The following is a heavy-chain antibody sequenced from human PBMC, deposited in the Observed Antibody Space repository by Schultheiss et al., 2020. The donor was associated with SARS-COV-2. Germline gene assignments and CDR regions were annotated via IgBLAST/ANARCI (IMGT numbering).Heavy chain of an antibody. V-gene: IGHV4-61*02. D-gene: IGHD1-1*01. CDR3: ARGANCDDAFHI. J-gene: IGHJ3*02. CDR1: GGSVSSGSYY. CDR2: IYISGTT. Sequence: SETLSLTCTVSGGSVSSGSYYWSWIRQPAGKGLEWIGRIYISGTTNYNPSLKSRITISVDTSKNLFSLRLGSVTAADTAMCYCARGANCDDAFHIWGQGTMVTVSS.